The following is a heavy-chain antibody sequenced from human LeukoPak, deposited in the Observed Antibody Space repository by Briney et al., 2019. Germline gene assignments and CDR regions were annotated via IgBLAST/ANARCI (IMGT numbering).Heavy chain of an antibody. D-gene: IGHD3-10*01. CDR3: ARVLWFGDTLGHFDY. CDR2: IYYSGST. J-gene: IGHJ4*02. CDR1: GGSISSYY. Sequence: SETLSLTCTVSGGSISSYYWSWIRQPPGKGLEWIGYIYYSGSTNYNPSLKSRVTISVDTSKNQFSLKLGSVTAADTAVYYCARVLWFGDTLGHFDYWGQGTLVTVSS. V-gene: IGHV4-59*01.